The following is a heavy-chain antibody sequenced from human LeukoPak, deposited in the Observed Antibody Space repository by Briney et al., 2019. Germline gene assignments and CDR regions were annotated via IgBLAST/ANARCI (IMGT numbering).Heavy chain of an antibody. CDR2: INWNGGST. CDR1: GFTFDDYG. CDR3: ARGSGYTVLGAFDI. Sequence: GGSLRLSCAASGFTFDDYGMSWVRQAPGKGLEWVSGINWNGGSTGYADSVKGRFTMSRDNAKNSLYLQMNSLRAEDTALYYCARGSGYTVLGAFDIWGQGTMVTVSS. D-gene: IGHD3-22*01. V-gene: IGHV3-20*04. J-gene: IGHJ3*02.